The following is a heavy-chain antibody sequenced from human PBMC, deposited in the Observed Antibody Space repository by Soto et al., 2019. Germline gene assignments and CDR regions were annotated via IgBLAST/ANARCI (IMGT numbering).Heavy chain of an antibody. CDR2: IWYDGSNK. CDR3: ARDAVVTADY. J-gene: IGHJ4*02. Sequence: GGSLRLSCAASGFTFSSYGMHWVRQALGKGLEWVAVIWYDGSNKYYADSVKGRFTISRDNSKNTLYLQMNSLRAEDTAVYYCARDAVVTADYWGQGTLVTVSS. CDR1: GFTFSSYG. V-gene: IGHV3-33*01. D-gene: IGHD5-18*01.